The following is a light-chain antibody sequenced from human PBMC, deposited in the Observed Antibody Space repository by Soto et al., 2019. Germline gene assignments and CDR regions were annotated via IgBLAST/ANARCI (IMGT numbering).Light chain of an antibody. CDR3: QQRSNRPPWT. CDR2: DAS. CDR1: QSVTSY. Sequence: EIVLTQSPDTLSLSPGESVTLACRASQSVTSYLSWYQQKPGQAPRLLIYDASNRATGIPARFRGSGSGTDFTLTISSLEPEDFAVYYCQQRSNRPPWTFGQGTKVEVK. J-gene: IGKJ1*01. V-gene: IGKV3-11*01.